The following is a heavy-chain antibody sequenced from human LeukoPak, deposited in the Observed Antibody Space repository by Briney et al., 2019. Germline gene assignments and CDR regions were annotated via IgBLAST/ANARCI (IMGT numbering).Heavy chain of an antibody. CDR2: ISGSGGST. V-gene: IGHV3-23*01. CDR1: GFTFSSYG. J-gene: IGHJ3*02. CDR3: AKVRGGYSGYDYDAFDI. D-gene: IGHD5-12*01. Sequence: GGSLRLSCAASGFTFSSYGMSWVRQAPGKGLEWVSAISGSGGSTYYADSVKGRFTISRDNSKNTLYLQMNSLRAEDTAVYYCAKVRGGYSGYDYDAFDIWGQGTMVTVSS.